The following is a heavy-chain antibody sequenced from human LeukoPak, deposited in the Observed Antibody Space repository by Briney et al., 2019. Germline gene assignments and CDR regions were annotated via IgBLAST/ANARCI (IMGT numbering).Heavy chain of an antibody. D-gene: IGHD3-22*01. V-gene: IGHV4-34*01. Sequence: PSETLSLTCAVYGGSFSGYYWSWIRQPPGKGLEWIGEINHSGSTNYNPSLKSRVTISVDTSKNQFSLKLSSVTAADTAVYYCARPGRRSSGYTYWGQGTLVTVSS. CDR1: GGSFSGYY. CDR3: ARPGRRSSGYTY. CDR2: INHSGST. J-gene: IGHJ4*02.